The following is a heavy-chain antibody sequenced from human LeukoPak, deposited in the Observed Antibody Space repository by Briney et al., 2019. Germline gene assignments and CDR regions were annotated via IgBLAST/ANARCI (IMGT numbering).Heavy chain of an antibody. Sequence: SVKVSCKASGGTFSSYAISWVRQAPGQGLEWMGGIIPIFGTANYAQKFQGRVTITTDESTSTAYMELSSLRSEDTAVYYCARADRDGYNQGHFDYWGQGTLVTVSS. CDR3: ARADRDGYNQGHFDY. CDR2: IIPIFGTA. V-gene: IGHV1-69*05. D-gene: IGHD5-24*01. J-gene: IGHJ4*02. CDR1: GGTFSSYA.